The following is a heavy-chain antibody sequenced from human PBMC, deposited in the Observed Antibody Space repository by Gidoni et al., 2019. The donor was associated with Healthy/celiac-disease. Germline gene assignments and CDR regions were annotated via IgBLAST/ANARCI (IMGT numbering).Heavy chain of an antibody. Sequence: QVQLQQWGAGLLKPSETLSLTCAVYGGSFSGYYCSWIRQPPGKGLAWIGEINHSGSTNYNPSLKSRVTISVDTSKNQFSLKLSSVSAADTAVYYCARVEMAYCGGDCYFMQVFDPWGQGTLVTVSS. CDR2: INHSGST. V-gene: IGHV4-34*01. CDR3: ARVEMAYCGGDCYFMQVFDP. J-gene: IGHJ5*02. D-gene: IGHD2-21*02. CDR1: GGSFSGYY.